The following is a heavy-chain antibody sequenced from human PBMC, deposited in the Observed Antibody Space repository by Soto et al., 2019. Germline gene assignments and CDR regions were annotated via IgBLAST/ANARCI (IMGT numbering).Heavy chain of an antibody. CDR1: GFSVRTNY. CDR2: FESGGSI. D-gene: IGHD2-21*02. J-gene: IGHJ4*02. Sequence: PGGSLRLSCAASGFSVRTNYMSWVRQAPGKGLEWVSVFESGGSIYYADSVKGRFIISRDYARNTVDLQLNSLSADDTAVYYCARAGVTPDFFDYWGQGTLGTVAS. CDR3: ARAGVTPDFFDY. V-gene: IGHV3-53*01.